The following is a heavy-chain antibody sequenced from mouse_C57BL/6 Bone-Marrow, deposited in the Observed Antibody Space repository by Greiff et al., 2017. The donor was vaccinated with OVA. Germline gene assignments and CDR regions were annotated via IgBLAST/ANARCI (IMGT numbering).Heavy chain of an antibody. CDR2: INPNNGGT. D-gene: IGHD2-1*01. J-gene: IGHJ1*03. CDR3: ARGDYGNYFSYWYFDV. V-gene: IGHV1-22*01. Sequence: EVQLVESGPELVKPGASVKMSCKASGYTFTDYNMHWVKQSHGKSLEWIGYINPNNGGTSYNQKFKGKATLTVNKSSSTAYMELRSLTSEDSAVYYCARGDYGNYFSYWYFDVWGTGTTVTVSS. CDR1: GYTFTDYN.